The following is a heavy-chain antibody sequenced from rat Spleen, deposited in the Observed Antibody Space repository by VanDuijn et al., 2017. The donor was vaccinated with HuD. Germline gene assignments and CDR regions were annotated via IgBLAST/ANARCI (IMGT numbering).Heavy chain of an antibody. CDR2: ITNSGGST. D-gene: IGHD1-1*01. Sequence: EVQLVESGGGLVQPGRSLKLSCAASGFTFSNYGMAWVRQAPTKGLEWVASITNSGGSTYYRDSVKGRFTISRDNAKSTLYLQIDSLRSEDTATYYCTTRGLFITTVAFDYWGQGVMVTVSS. CDR3: TTRGLFITTVAFDY. CDR1: GFTFSNYG. J-gene: IGHJ2*01. V-gene: IGHV5-27*01.